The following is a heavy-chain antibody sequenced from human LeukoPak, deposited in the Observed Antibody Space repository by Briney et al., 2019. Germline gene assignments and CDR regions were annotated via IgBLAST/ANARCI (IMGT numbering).Heavy chain of an antibody. CDR3: ARPPDGLANAFDL. V-gene: IGHV3-74*01. CDR2: INPDYSGT. Sequence: GGSLRLSCKGSGFSFITSWIHWVRQAPGKGLVWVSRINPDYSGTDYADSVRGRFTISRDNAKNTVFLQMNSLRAEDTAVYYCARPPDGLANAFDLWGLGTMVTVSS. CDR1: GFSFITSW. D-gene: IGHD2-8*01. J-gene: IGHJ3*01.